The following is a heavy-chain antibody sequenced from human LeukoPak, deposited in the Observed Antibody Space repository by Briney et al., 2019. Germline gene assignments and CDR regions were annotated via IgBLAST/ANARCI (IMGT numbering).Heavy chain of an antibody. Sequence: SETLSLTCTVSGGSFSSHYWSWIRQPPGKGLEWIGYIYYSGSTNYNPSLKSRVTISVDTSKNQFPLKLSSVTAADTAVYYCASHNYDFWSGYADYYYYMDVWGKGTTVTVSS. D-gene: IGHD3-3*01. CDR3: ASHNYDFWSGYADYYYYMDV. CDR1: GGSFSSHY. J-gene: IGHJ6*03. CDR2: IYYSGST. V-gene: IGHV4-59*11.